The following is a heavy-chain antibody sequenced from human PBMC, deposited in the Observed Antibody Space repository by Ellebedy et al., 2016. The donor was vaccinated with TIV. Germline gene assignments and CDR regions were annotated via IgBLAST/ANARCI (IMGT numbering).Heavy chain of an antibody. J-gene: IGHJ4*02. Sequence: GESLKISCAASGFTFSSYAMSWVRQAPGKGLEWVSAISGSGGSTYYADSVKGRFTISRDNSKNTLYLQMNSLRAEDTAVYYCARDFRRYCTNGVCYVLDYWGQGTLVTVSS. V-gene: IGHV3-23*01. CDR3: ARDFRRYCTNGVCYVLDY. D-gene: IGHD2-8*01. CDR1: GFTFSSYA. CDR2: ISGSGGST.